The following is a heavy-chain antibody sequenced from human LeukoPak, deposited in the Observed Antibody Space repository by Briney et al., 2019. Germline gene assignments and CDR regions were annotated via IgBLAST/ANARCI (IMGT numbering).Heavy chain of an antibody. V-gene: IGHV3-48*02. CDR2: ISSSSSTI. J-gene: IGHJ4*02. CDR1: GFTFSSYS. D-gene: IGHD6-13*01. CDR3: ARDSSSWYYFDF. Sequence: GGSLRLYCAASGFTFSSYSMNWVRQAPGKGLEWVSYISSSSSTIYYADSVKGRFTISRDNAKNSLFLQMNSLRDEDTAVYYCARDSSSWYYFDFWGQGTPVTVSS.